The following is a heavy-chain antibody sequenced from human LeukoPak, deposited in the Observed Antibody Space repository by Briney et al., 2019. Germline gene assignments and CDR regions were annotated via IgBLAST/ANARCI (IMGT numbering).Heavy chain of an antibody. D-gene: IGHD6-19*01. J-gene: IGHJ4*02. CDR2: ISYDGSDK. CDR1: GFTFSSYA. Sequence: GGSLRLSCAASGFTFSSYAMHWVRQAPGKGLEWVAAISYDGSDKYYADSVKGRFSISRDNSKNTLDMQMSSLRDEDTAVYYCAGVSESGWYYFDYWGQGTLVTASS. V-gene: IGHV3-30*03. CDR3: AGVSESGWYYFDY.